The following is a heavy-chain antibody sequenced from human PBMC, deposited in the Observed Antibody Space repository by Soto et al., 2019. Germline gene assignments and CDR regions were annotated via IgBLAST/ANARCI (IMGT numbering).Heavy chain of an antibody. Sequence: SETLSLTCTVSGGSISSGGYYWSWIRQHPGKGLEWIGYIYYSGSTYYNPSLKSRVTISVDTSKNQFSLKLSSVTAADTAVYYCASWYNWNYDDAFDIWGQGTMVTVSS. CDR3: ASWYNWNYDDAFDI. V-gene: IGHV4-31*03. CDR2: IYYSGST. CDR1: GGSISSGGYY. D-gene: IGHD1-7*01. J-gene: IGHJ3*02.